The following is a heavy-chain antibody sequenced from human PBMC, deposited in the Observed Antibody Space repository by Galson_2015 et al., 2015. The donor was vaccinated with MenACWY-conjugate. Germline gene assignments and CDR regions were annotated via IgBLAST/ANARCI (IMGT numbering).Heavy chain of an antibody. J-gene: IGHJ4*02. CDR2: INRDGGGT. CDR3: ARIIHDGLDY. D-gene: IGHD1-1*01. Sequence: LRLSCAASGFTFDSYRMSWVRQAPGKGLEWVTNINRDGGGTYYASSVKGRFTISKDNAENSLYLQMNSLRAEDTAIYYCARIIHDGLDYWGQGTPVTVSS. CDR1: GFTFDSYR. V-gene: IGHV3-7*01.